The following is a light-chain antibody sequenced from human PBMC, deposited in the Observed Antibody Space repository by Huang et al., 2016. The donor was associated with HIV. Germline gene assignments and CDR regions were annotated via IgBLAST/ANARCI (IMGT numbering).Light chain of an antibody. J-gene: IGKJ1*01. Sequence: EIVMTQSPATLSVSPGERATLSCRASQGVSNNIAWYQQKPGQTPRLLIHGSSTMATGIAAKVSGRVSGTDFTLTITSLQPEDSAVYYCQHYNNWPPWTFGPGTQVEI. CDR1: QGVSNN. CDR3: QHYNNWPPWT. V-gene: IGKV3D-15*01. CDR2: GSS.